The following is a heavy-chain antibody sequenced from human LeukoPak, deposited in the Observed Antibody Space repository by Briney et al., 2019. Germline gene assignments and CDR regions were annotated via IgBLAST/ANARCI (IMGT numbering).Heavy chain of an antibody. V-gene: IGHV3-30-3*01. CDR2: ISYDGSNK. J-gene: IGHJ3*02. D-gene: IGHD3-9*01. Sequence: GGSLRLSCAASGCTFSSYNMHWVRQAPGKGLEWVAVISYDGSNKYYADSVKGRFTISRDNAKNSLSLQMNSLRADDAAVYYCARASSKQLAGYLPDGFDIWGQGTMVTVSS. CDR1: GCTFSSYN. CDR3: ARASSKQLAGYLPDGFDI.